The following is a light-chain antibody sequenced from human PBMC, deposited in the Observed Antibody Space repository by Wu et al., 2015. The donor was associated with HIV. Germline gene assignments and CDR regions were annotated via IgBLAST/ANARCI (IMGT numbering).Light chain of an antibody. J-gene: IGKJ3*01. CDR1: QILSRN. CDR2: GAS. Sequence: EIVMTQSPATLSVSPGERATLSCRASQILSRNLAWYQQKPGQAPRLLIYGASTRATDIPSRFSGSGSGTEFTLTISSLQSEDFAVYFCQQYSDWAPFTFGPGTKVDIK. V-gene: IGKV3-15*01. CDR3: QQYSDWAPFT.